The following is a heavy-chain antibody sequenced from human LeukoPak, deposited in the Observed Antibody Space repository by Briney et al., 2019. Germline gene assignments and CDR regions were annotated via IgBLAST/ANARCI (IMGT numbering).Heavy chain of an antibody. V-gene: IGHV4-39*07. CDR3: AGLYCTNGVCHFDY. CDR2: IYYSGTT. D-gene: IGHD2-8*01. J-gene: IGHJ4*02. Sequence: PSETLSLTCTVSGGSISSSSFYWAAIRQPPGKGLEWIGSIYYSGTTYYNPSLKSRVTISVDTSKSHFSLKLSSVTAADTAVYYCAGLYCTNGVCHFDYWGQGTPVTVSS. CDR1: GGSISSSSFY.